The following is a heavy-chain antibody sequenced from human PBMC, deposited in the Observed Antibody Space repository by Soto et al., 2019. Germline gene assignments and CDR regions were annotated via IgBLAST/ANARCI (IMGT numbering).Heavy chain of an antibody. J-gene: IGHJ6*03. D-gene: IGHD2-2*01. CDR3: AKDGGCSSTSCYERTYYYYMDV. Sequence: GGSLRLSCAASGFTFDDYAMHWVRQAPGKGLERVSGISWNSGSIGYADSVKGRFTISRDNAKNSLYLQMNSLRAEDTALYYCAKDGGCSSTSCYERTYYYYMDVWGKGPRSPSP. V-gene: IGHV3-9*01. CDR2: ISWNSGSI. CDR1: GFTFDDYA.